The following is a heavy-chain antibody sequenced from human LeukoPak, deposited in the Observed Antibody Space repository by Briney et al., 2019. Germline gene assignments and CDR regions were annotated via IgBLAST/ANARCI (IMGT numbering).Heavy chain of an antibody. D-gene: IGHD2-2*01. CDR3: ARIGYCSSTSCPLYAYGMDV. CDR1: GYSFTSYW. J-gene: IGHJ6*02. V-gene: IGHV5-51*01. Sequence: GESLKISCKCSGYSFTSYWIGWVRQMPGKGLEWMGIIYPGDSDTRYSPSFQGQVTISADKSISTAYLQWSSLKASDTAMYYCARIGYCSSTSCPLYAYGMDVWGQGTTVTVSS. CDR2: IYPGDSDT.